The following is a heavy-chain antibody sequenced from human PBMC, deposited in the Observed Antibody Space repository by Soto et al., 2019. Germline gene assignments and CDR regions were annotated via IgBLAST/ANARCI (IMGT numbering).Heavy chain of an antibody. V-gene: IGHV4-34*01. Sequence: SETLSLTCAVYGGSFSGYYWSWIRQPPGKGLEWIGEINHSGSTNYNPSLKSRVTISVDTSKNQFSLKLSSVTAADTAVYYCAGSRWGRSSWSFDYWGQGTLVTVSS. CDR3: AGSRWGRSSWSFDY. CDR2: INHSGST. CDR1: GGSFSGYY. J-gene: IGHJ4*02. D-gene: IGHD6-13*01.